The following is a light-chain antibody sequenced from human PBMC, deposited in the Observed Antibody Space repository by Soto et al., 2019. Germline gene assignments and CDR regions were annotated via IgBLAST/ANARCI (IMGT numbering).Light chain of an antibody. J-gene: IGKJ1*01. V-gene: IGKV1-5*03. CDR1: QTISSW. Sequence: DIQMTQSPSTLSGSVGDRVTITCRASQTISSWLAWYQQKPGKAPKRLIYKASTLKSGVPSRFSGSGSGTEFTLTISSLQPDEFATYYCQHYNSYSEAFGQGTKVELK. CDR3: QHYNSYSEA. CDR2: KAS.